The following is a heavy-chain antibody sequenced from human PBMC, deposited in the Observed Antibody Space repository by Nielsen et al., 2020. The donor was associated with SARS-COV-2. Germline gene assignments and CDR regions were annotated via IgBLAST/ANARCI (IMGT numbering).Heavy chain of an antibody. D-gene: IGHD6-13*01. Sequence: SETLSLTCAVSGGSISSSNWWSWVRQPPGKGLEWIGEIYHSGSTNYNPSLKSRVTISVDKSKNQFSLKLSSVTAADTAVYYCARDKYSSSWYDYYYYYGMGVWGQGTTVTVSS. CDR3: ARDKYSSSWYDYYYYYGMGV. CDR2: IYHSGST. J-gene: IGHJ6*02. V-gene: IGHV4-4*02. CDR1: GGSISSSNW.